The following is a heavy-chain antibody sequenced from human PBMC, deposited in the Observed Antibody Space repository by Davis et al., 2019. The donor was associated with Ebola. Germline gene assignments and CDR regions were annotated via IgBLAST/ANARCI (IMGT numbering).Heavy chain of an antibody. J-gene: IGHJ6*02. V-gene: IGHV4-4*02. CDR3: ARDHIVVVPAAPKGYYYYGMDV. D-gene: IGHD2-2*01. CDR2: IYHSGST. Sequence: MPGGSLRLSCAVSGGSISSSNWGSWVRQPPGKGLEWLGEIYHSGSTNYNPSLKSRVTISVDKSKNQFSLKLSSVTAADTAVYYCARDHIVVVPAAPKGYYYYGMDVWGQGTTVTVSS. CDR1: GGSISSSNW.